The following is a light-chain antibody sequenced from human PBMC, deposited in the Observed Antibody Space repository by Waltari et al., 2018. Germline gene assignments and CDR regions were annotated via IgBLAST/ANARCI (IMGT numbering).Light chain of an antibody. Sequence: QSALTQPASVSGSPGQSIAFSCTGTSSDVGGYNYVPWYQQHPGKAPKLMLYAVTKRPSWISDLLSGSKSGYTASLTISGLQAEDEADYYCISYTSSGTYVFGTGTKVTVL. CDR2: AVT. V-gene: IGLV2-14*03. CDR1: SSDVGGYNY. CDR3: ISYTSSGTYV. J-gene: IGLJ1*01.